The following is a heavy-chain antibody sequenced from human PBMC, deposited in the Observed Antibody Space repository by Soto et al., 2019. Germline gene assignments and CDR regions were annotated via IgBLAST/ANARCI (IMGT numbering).Heavy chain of an antibody. CDR3: ARLEGSSSRYYYYGMDV. CDR1: GYSFTSYW. Sequence: GESLKISCKGSGYSFTSYWISWVRLMPGKGLEWMGRIDPSDSYTNYSPSFQGHVTISADKSISTAYLQWSSLKASDTAMYYCARLEGSSSRYYYYGMDVWGQGTTVTVSS. CDR2: IDPSDSYT. V-gene: IGHV5-10-1*01. D-gene: IGHD6-6*01. J-gene: IGHJ6*02.